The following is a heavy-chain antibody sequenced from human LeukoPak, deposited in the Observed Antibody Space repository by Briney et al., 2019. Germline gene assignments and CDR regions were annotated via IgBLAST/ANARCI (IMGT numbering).Heavy chain of an antibody. J-gene: IGHJ6*03. Sequence: ASVKVSCKASGYTFSNHYIHWVRQAPGQGLEWMGIINPSGGSTSYAQKFQGRVTMTRDMSTSTVYMELSSLRSEDTAVYYCARDLNYYYMDVWGKGTTVTVSS. CDR3: ARDLNYYYMDV. V-gene: IGHV1-46*01. CDR1: GYTFSNHY. CDR2: INPSGGST.